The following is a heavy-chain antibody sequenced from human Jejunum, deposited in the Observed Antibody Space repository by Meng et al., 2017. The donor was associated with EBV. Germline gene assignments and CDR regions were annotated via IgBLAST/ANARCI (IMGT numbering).Heavy chain of an antibody. Sequence: QVQLVQSGTEGKETGASVKVSCKASGYTVTDYYLHWVRQAPGQGLEWMGRVNPNSGVTNYAEKFQGRVTMTRDTSISTSYMEVSRLTSDDTAVYYCARPISGYTYYFDYWGQGTLVTVSS. CDR3: ARPISGYTYYFDY. J-gene: IGHJ4*02. V-gene: IGHV1-2*06. CDR2: VNPNSGVT. CDR1: GYTVTDYY. D-gene: IGHD5-18*01.